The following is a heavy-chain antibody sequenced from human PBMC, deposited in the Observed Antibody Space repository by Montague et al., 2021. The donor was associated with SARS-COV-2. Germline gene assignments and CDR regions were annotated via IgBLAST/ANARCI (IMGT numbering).Heavy chain of an antibody. V-gene: IGHV4-39*07. CDR2: IYYSGTT. J-gene: IGHJ5*02. Sequence: SETLSLTCTVSGGSITTTSYYWGWIRQPPGKGLEWIGSIYYSGTTDYNPSLQSRVTISVDTSNNQFSLRLSSVSAADTAMYYCARDVCFSNYEVWFDPWGQGTLLTVSS. CDR3: ARDVCFSNYEVWFDP. D-gene: IGHD1-26*01. CDR1: GGSITTTSYY.